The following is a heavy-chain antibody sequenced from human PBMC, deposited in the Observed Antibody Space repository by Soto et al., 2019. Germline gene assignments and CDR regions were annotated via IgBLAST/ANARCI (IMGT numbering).Heavy chain of an antibody. Sequence: EVQLLESGGGLVQPGGSLRLSCAASGFTFSSYAMSWVRQAPGKGLEWVSAISGSGGSTYYADSVKGRFTISRDNSKNTLYLQMNSLRAEDTAVYYCANPPRGGSSYLDYWGQGTLVTVSS. J-gene: IGHJ4*02. CDR3: ANPPRGGSSYLDY. CDR1: GFTFSSYA. D-gene: IGHD1-26*01. CDR2: ISGSGGST. V-gene: IGHV3-23*01.